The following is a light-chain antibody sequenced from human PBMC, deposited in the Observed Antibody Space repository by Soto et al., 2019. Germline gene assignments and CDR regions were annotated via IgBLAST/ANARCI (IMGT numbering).Light chain of an antibody. CDR2: GAS. Sequence: EIVMTQSPATLSVSPGERATLSCKASQSVSRTLAWYQQKPGQAPRLLIYGASTRATGIPVRFSGSGSGTEFTLTISSLQSEDFAIYYCQQCYNWPWTCGQGTKVEI. CDR1: QSVSRT. J-gene: IGKJ1*01. V-gene: IGKV3-15*01. CDR3: QQCYNWPWT.